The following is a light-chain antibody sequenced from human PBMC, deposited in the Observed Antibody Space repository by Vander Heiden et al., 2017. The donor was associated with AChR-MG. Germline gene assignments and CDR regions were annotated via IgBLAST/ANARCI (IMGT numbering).Light chain of an antibody. V-gene: IGLV2-11*01. CDR3: FSYAGSYTWV. Sequence: QSALTQPSSVSGSPVQSVTIPCTGTSSDVGASKYVSWYQQHPGKAPQVTNFDVTERPSGVPDRFSGSKSCNTASLTISGLQAEDEADYYCFSYAGSYTWVLGGGTKLTVL. J-gene: IGLJ3*02. CDR2: DVT. CDR1: SSDVGASKY.